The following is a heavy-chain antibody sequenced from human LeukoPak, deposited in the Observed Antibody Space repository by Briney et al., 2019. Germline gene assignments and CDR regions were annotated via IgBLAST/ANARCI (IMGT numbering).Heavy chain of an antibody. J-gene: IGHJ6*03. V-gene: IGHV4-39*01. D-gene: IGHD2-21*01. CDR1: GGSISSSNYY. CDR3: ARPGKHCGGICSPYYYYYYMDV. Sequence: PSETLSLTCTVSGGSISSSNYYWGWIRQPPGKGLEWIGSIYYSGSTFYNPSLKSRVTMSVDTSKNQFSLKLTSVTAADTAVYYCARPGKHCGGICSPYYYYYYMDVWGKGTTVTVSS. CDR2: IYYSGST.